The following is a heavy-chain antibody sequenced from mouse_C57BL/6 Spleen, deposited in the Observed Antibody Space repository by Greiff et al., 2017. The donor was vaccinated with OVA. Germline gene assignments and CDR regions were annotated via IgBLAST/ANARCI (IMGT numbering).Heavy chain of an antibody. CDR1: GYAFTNYL. V-gene: IGHV1-54*01. Sequence: QVQLKQSGAELVRPGTSVKVSCKASGYAFTNYLIEWVKQRPGQGLEWIGVINPGSGGTNYNEKFKGKATLTADKSSSTAYMQLSSLTSEDSAVYFCARWGDDGYLFDYWGQGTTLTVSS. J-gene: IGHJ2*01. D-gene: IGHD2-3*01. CDR2: INPGSGGT. CDR3: ARWGDDGYLFDY.